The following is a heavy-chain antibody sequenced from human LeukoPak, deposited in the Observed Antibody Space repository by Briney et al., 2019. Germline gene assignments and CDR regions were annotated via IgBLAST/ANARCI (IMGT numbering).Heavy chain of an antibody. D-gene: IGHD3-22*01. CDR3: AKLRHFDSRAYYSFAY. J-gene: IGHJ4*02. Sequence: GGSLRLSCAASGFTFDSYAMSWVRQAPGKGLEWVSAISGSGDNTYYADSVKGRFTISRDNSKNTPYLQMNSLRAEDTAVYYCAKLRHFDSRAYYSFAYWGQGTLVTVSS. CDR1: GFTFDSYA. CDR2: ISGSGDNT. V-gene: IGHV3-23*01.